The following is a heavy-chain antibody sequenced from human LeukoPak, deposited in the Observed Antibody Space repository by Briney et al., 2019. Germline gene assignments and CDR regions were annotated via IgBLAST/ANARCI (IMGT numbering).Heavy chain of an antibody. J-gene: IGHJ4*02. CDR1: GFTFSTYS. CDR2: ISSNSNYR. Sequence: GGPLRLSCAASGFTFSTYSMNWVRQAPGKGLEWVSCISSNSNYRNYANSVKGRFTISRDNAKNSLYLQMNSLRAEDTAVYYCVVGRTQSKDYDFWSSYFDYWGQGTLVTVSS. V-gene: IGHV3-21*01. CDR3: VVGRTQSKDYDFWSSYFDY. D-gene: IGHD3-3*01.